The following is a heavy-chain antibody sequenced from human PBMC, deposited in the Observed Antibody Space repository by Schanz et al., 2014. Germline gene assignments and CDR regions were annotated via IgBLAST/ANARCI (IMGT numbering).Heavy chain of an antibody. D-gene: IGHD3-10*01. CDR2: ISPSSSYI. CDR3: AKEGVPLIRGITLYPDY. J-gene: IGHJ4*02. Sequence: EVQLVESGGGLIQPGGSLRLSCAVSGFTVNTNYMSWVRQAPGKGLEYISSISPSSSYIYYADSVKGRFTISRDNAKNSLYLQMNSMRAEDSTIYYCAKEGVPLIRGITLYPDYWGQGTLVTVSS. V-gene: IGHV3-21*02. CDR1: GFTVNTNY.